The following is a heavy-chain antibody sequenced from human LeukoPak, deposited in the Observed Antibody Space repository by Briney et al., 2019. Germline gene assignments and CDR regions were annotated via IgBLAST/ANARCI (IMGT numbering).Heavy chain of an antibody. CDR3: ARDPYSGSYGDYYYYYMDV. V-gene: IGHV3-74*01. Sequence: GGSLRLSCAASGFTFSSYWMHWVRQAPGKGLVWVSRINSDGSSTSYADSVKGRFTISRDNAKNSLYLQMNSLRAEDTAVYYCARDPYSGSYGDYYYYYMDVWGKGTTVTISS. CDR2: INSDGSST. CDR1: GFTFSSYW. J-gene: IGHJ6*03. D-gene: IGHD1-26*01.